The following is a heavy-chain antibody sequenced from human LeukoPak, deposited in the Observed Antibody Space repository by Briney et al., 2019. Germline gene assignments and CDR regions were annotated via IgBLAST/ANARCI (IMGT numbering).Heavy chain of an antibody. CDR1: GSTFSSSW. J-gene: IGHJ4*02. V-gene: IGHV3-74*01. D-gene: IGHD2-21*02. CDR3: ARGVGGDRDY. CDR2: INPDGSST. Sequence: PGGSLRLSCAVSGSTFSSSWMHWVRQAPGKGLVWVSRINPDGSSTSHADSVKGRFTISRDNAKNTVYLQMNSLRAEDTAVYYCARGVGGDRDYWGQGTLVTVFS.